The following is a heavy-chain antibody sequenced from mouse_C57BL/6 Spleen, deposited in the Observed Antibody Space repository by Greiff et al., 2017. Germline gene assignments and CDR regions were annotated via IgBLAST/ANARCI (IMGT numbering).Heavy chain of an antibody. CDR2: IDPSDSYT. V-gene: IGHV1-69*01. J-gene: IGHJ3*01. Sequence: QVQLQQPGAELVMPGASVKLSCKASGYTFTSYWMHWVKQRPGQGLEWIGEIDPSDSYTTYNQKFKGKSTLTVDKYSSTAYMQLSSLTSEDSAVYYCASGDYVPSFAYWGQGTLVTVSA. CDR1: GYTFTSYW. CDR3: ASGDYVPSFAY. D-gene: IGHD2-4*01.